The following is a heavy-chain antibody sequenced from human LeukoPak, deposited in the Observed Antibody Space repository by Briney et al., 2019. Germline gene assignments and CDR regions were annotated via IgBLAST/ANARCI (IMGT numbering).Heavy chain of an antibody. J-gene: IGHJ3*02. Sequence: PSETLSLTCTVSDGSITSSNYYWGWIRQPPGKGXXXXXSIYYSGSTNCNPSVKRRVAMSVDTSKKQFSLKLSSLTAADTAVYYCARGGTAVIAPYAFDIWGQGTMVTVSS. D-gene: IGHD4-23*01. CDR1: DGSITSSNYY. CDR2: IYYSGST. V-gene: IGHV4-39*07. CDR3: ARGGTAVIAPYAFDI.